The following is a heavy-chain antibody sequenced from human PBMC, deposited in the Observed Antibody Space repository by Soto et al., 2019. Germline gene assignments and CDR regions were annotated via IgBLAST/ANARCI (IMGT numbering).Heavy chain of an antibody. J-gene: IGHJ5*02. V-gene: IGHV4-39*01. CDR1: GDSISSDSYY. Sequence: SETLSLTCTVSGDSISSDSYYWGWIRQPPGKGLEWIGSIYYSTGAYYNPSGSTYYNPSLKSRVTISIDTSKNHFSLKLSSVTATDTAVYYCVRHKDRNCFDPWGQGTLVTVSS. CDR2: IYYSTGAYYNPSGST. CDR3: VRHKDRNCFDP.